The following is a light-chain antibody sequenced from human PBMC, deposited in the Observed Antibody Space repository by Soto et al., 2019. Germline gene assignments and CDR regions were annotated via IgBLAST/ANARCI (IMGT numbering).Light chain of an antibody. CDR1: QSVSSTY. J-gene: IGKJ1*01. CDR3: QHYGSSLT. Sequence: EIVLPPSPGTLSLTPGERATLSCRASQSVSSTYLAWYQQKPGQAPRLLIYGASSRAPGIPDRFSGGGSGTDFTLTISRLEPEDFAVYYCQHYGSSLTFGQGTKVDI. CDR2: GAS. V-gene: IGKV3-20*01.